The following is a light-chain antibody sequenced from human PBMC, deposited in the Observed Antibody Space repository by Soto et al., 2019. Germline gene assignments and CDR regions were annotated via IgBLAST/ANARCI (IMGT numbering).Light chain of an antibody. CDR3: QQYHSYPYT. V-gene: IGKV1-16*01. J-gene: IGKJ2*01. Sequence: DIQVTRSPSSLSASVGDRVTITCRASQAIDNYLGWCQQKPGKAPKSLISAASRLQSGVPSRFSASGSGTDFTLTISSLEPEDFATYYCQQYHSYPYTFGQGTKLEIK. CDR1: QAIDNY. CDR2: AAS.